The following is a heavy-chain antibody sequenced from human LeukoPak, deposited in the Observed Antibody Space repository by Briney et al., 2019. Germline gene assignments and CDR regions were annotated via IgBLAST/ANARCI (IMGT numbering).Heavy chain of an antibody. Sequence: SETLSLTCTVSGGSISSGSYYWSWIRQPAGKGLEWIGRIYTSGSTNYNPSLKSRVTISVDTSKNQFSLKLSSVTAADTAVYYCARDGEYSSSPAHYYYYYYMDVWGKGTTVTVSS. CDR2: IYTSGST. D-gene: IGHD6-6*01. CDR3: ARDGEYSSSPAHYYYYYYMDV. CDR1: GGSISSGSYY. J-gene: IGHJ6*03. V-gene: IGHV4-61*02.